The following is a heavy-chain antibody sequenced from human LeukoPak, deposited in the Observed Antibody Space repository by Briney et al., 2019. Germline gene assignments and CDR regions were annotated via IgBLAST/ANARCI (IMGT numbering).Heavy chain of an antibody. CDR3: ARTYSSGWPNWFDP. D-gene: IGHD6-19*01. Sequence: SETLSLTCTVSGGSISSSSYYWGWIRQSPGKGLEWIGSIYYSGSTYYNPSLKSRVTISEDTSKNQFSLKLSSVTAADTAVYYCARTYSSGWPNWFDPWGQGTLVTVSS. V-gene: IGHV4-39*01. CDR2: IYYSGST. CDR1: GGSISSSSYY. J-gene: IGHJ5*02.